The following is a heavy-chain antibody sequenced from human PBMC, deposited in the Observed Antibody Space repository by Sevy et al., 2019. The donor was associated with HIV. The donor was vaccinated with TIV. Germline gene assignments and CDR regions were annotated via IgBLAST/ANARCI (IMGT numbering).Heavy chain of an antibody. CDR3: ARDIGTIDDY. D-gene: IGHD1-1*01. CDR1: GFTFSSYS. CDR2: ISSSSSYI. V-gene: IGHV3-21*01. Sequence: GGSLRLSCAASGFTFSSYSMNWVRQAPGKGLEWVSSISSSSSYIYYADSVKGRFTISRENAKNSLYLQMNSLRAEDTAVYYCARDIGTIDDYWGQGTLVTVSS. J-gene: IGHJ4*02.